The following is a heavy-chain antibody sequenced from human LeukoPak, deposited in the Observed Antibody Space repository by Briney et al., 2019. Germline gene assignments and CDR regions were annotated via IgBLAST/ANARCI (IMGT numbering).Heavy chain of an antibody. J-gene: IGHJ4*02. D-gene: IGHD3-3*01. CDR1: GFTFSSYE. Sequence: GGSLRLSCAASGFTFSSYEMNWVRQAPGKGLEWVSYISSSGSTIYYADSVKGRFTISRDNAKNSLYLQMNSLRAEDTAVYYCARWPEGYDFWSGYGFDYWGQGTLVTVSS. CDR2: ISSSGSTI. CDR3: ARWPEGYDFWSGYGFDY. V-gene: IGHV3-48*03.